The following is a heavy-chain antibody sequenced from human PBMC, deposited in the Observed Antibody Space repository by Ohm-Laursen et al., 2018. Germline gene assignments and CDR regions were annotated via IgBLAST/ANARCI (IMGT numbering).Heavy chain of an antibody. V-gene: IGHV1-46*01. D-gene: IGHD5-24*01. CDR1: GYTFTGYY. CDR2: INPSGGST. Sequence: ASVKVSCKASGYTFTGYYMHWVRQAPGQGLEWMGIINPSGGSTSYAQKFQGRVTMTRDTSTSTVYMELSSLRSEDTAVYYCARDVGDGYKSSQHYYYGMDVWGQGTTVTVSS. J-gene: IGHJ6*02. CDR3: ARDVGDGYKSSQHYYYGMDV.